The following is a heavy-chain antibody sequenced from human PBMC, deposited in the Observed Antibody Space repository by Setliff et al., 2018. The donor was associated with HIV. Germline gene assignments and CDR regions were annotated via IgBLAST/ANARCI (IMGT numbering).Heavy chain of an antibody. D-gene: IGHD3-10*01. CDR2: INTNTGNP. V-gene: IGHV7-4-1*02. CDR1: GYTFTKYA. J-gene: IGHJ4*02. Sequence: ASVKVSCKASGYTFTKYAMNWVRQAPGQGLEWMGWINTNTGNPMYAQGFTGRFVFSLDTSVSTAYLQISSLKAEDTAVYHCARDFGRFGELYSDYWGQGTLVTVSS. CDR3: ARDFGRFGELYSDY.